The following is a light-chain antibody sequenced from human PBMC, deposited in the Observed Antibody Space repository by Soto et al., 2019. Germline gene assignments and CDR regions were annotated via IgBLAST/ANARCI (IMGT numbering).Light chain of an antibody. J-gene: IGLJ3*02. CDR3: AAWDDSLRWV. V-gene: IGLV1-47*01. CDR1: SSNVGSQF. Sequence: QSILPQQPSASGTPGQTLTISCSGSSSNVGSQFVYWYQQIPGTAPKLLIYKTYQRPPGVPDRFSGSKSGSSASLAISGLRSEDEAVYYCAAWDDSLRWVFGGGTQLTVL. CDR2: KTY.